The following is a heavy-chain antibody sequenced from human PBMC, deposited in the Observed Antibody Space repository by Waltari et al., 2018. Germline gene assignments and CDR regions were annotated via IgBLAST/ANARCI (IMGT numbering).Heavy chain of an antibody. J-gene: IGHJ4*02. D-gene: IGHD3-22*01. V-gene: IGHV3-23*03. CDR2: IYSGGST. Sequence: EVQLLESGGGLVQPGGSLRLSCAASGFTFSSYALSWVRPAPGKGLEWVSVIYSGGSTYYADSVKGRFTISRDNSKNTLYLQMNSLRAEDTAVYYCANHAGPESSGYHYFDYWGQGTLVTVSS. CDR1: GFTFSSYA. CDR3: ANHAGPESSGYHYFDY.